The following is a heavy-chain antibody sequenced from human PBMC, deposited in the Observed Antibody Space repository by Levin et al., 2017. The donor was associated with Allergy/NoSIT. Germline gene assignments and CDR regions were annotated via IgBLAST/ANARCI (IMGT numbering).Heavy chain of an antibody. J-gene: IGHJ6*02. CDR1: GGSFSAHY. CDR2: INHSGST. Sequence: SETLSLTCTVSGGSFSAHYWNWIRQSPGKGLEWIGEINHSGSTNYNPSLKSRVTISADTSSHQISLRLTSVTAADTAVYYCARGSEYEEPTLSNYYYYYGMDVWGQGTTVTVSS. D-gene: IGHD1-14*01. V-gene: IGHV4-34*01. CDR3: ARGSEYEEPTLSNYYYYYGMDV.